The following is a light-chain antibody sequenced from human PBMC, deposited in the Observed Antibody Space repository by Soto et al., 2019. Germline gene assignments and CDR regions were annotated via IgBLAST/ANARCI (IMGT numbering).Light chain of an antibody. J-gene: IGKJ4*01. CDR1: QSVGGD. CDR2: GAT. Sequence: EGVMTQSPATLSLSPGEGATLSCRASQSVGGDVAWYQQKPGQAPRLLIFGATTRPTGIPARFSGSGSVTEFTRTISSLQSDDSGVYYCQQYNKWPLTFGGGTKVEIK. V-gene: IGKV3-15*01. CDR3: QQYNKWPLT.